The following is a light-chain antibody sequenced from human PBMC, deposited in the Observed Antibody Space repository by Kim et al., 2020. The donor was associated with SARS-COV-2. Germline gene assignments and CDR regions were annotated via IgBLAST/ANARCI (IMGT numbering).Light chain of an antibody. CDR1: SGHGSYA. CDR2: LNSDGSH. CDR3: QAWGTGVQGV. Sequence: VKRTCTLRSGHGSYAIAWHQQQREKGNRYLMELNSDGSHRKGDGIPDRFSVSSAGAERYLTISSLQSEDEADYYGQAWGTGVQGVFGGGTQLTVL. V-gene: IGLV4-69*01. J-gene: IGLJ3*02.